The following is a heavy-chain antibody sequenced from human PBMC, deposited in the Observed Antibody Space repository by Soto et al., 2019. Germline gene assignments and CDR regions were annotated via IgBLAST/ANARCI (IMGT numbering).Heavy chain of an antibody. CDR2: IIPIFGTA. Sequence: SVKVSCKASGGTFSSYAISWVRQAPGQGLEWMGGIIPIFGTANYAQKFQGRVTITADESTSTAYMELSSLRSEDTAVYYCARAGGHSSSWYRGYYFGYWGQGTLVTVSS. CDR1: GGTFSSYA. V-gene: IGHV1-69*13. J-gene: IGHJ4*02. D-gene: IGHD6-13*01. CDR3: ARAGGHSSSWYRGYYFGY.